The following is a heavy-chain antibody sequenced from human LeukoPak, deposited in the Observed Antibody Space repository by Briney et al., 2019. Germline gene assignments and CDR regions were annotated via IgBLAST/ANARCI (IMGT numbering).Heavy chain of an antibody. CDR3: ARVGEGGGYCSSTSCSYYMDV. Sequence: GGSLRLSCAASGFTFSSYSMNWVRQAPGKGLEGVSSISSSSSYIYYADSGKGRFTISRDNAKNSLYLQMNSLRAEDTAVYYCARVGEGGGYCSSTSCSYYMDVWGKGTTVTVSS. J-gene: IGHJ6*03. D-gene: IGHD2-2*01. V-gene: IGHV3-21*01. CDR2: ISSSSSYI. CDR1: GFTFSSYS.